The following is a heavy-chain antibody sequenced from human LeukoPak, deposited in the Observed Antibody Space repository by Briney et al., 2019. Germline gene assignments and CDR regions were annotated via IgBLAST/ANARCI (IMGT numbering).Heavy chain of an antibody. V-gene: IGHV4-30-2*01. CDR1: GYAITSGGFS. D-gene: IGHD3-10*01. CDR3: ARSRQASGLLSS. CDR2: IYDRGPA. Sequence: SETLSLTCTVSGYAITSGGFSWNWIRQPPGKGLEWIGCIYDRGPAYYNPSLKSRFTISVDRPKNQFFLNVTSLTAADTAVYYCARSRQASGLLSSWGQGTPVDVSS. J-gene: IGHJ5*02.